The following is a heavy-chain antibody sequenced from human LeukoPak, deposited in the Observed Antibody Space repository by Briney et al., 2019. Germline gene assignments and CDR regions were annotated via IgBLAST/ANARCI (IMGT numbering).Heavy chain of an antibody. Sequence: GGSLRLSCAASGFTFCSYSMNCVRQAPRKGLEWGSSIISRRNYIYYADPVKGRFTIPRDNPENSLYLKIKSLRDEDTAVYHCAGDVMELNWFDPWGQGTLVTVSS. J-gene: IGHJ5*02. CDR2: IISRRNYI. CDR1: GFTFCSYS. V-gene: IGHV3-21*01. CDR3: AGDVMELNWFDP. D-gene: IGHD3-16*01.